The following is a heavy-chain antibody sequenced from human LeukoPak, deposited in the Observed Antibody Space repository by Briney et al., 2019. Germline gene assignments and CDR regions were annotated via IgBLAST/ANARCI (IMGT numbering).Heavy chain of an antibody. CDR3: ARRGIQLD. J-gene: IGHJ4*02. CDR1: GGSISSSSYY. Sequence: SETLSLTCTVSGGSISSSSYYWGWIRQPPGKGLEWIGSTYYSGSTYYNPSLKSRVTISVDTSKNQFSLKLSSVTAADTAVYYCARRGIQLDWGQGTLVTVSS. CDR2: TYYSGST. D-gene: IGHD5-18*01. V-gene: IGHV4-39*01.